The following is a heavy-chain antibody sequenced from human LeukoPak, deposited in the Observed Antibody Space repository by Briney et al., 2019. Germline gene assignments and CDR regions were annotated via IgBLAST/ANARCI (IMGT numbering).Heavy chain of an antibody. J-gene: IGHJ4*02. V-gene: IGHV4-4*02. D-gene: IGHD6-19*01. Sequence: SETLSLTCAVSGGSISSSNWWSWVRQPPGKGLEWIREIYHSGSTNYNPSLKSRVTISVDKSKNQFSLKLSSVTAADTAVYYCARRRAVAGPYFDYWGQGTLVTVSS. CDR1: GGSISSSNW. CDR3: ARRRAVAGPYFDY. CDR2: IYHSGST.